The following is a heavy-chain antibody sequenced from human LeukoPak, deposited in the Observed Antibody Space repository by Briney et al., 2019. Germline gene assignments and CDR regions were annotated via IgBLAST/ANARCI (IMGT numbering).Heavy chain of an antibody. CDR3: ARESRWEPPSF. D-gene: IGHD1-26*01. J-gene: IGHJ4*02. Sequence: GGSLRLSCAASGFTFSDYYMSWIRQAPGKGLEWVSSISSSSSYIYYADSVKGRFTISRDNAKNSLYQQMNSRRGEDTAVYYCARESRWEPPSFWGQESLVTDSS. CDR1: GFTFSDYY. CDR2: ISSSSSYI. V-gene: IGHV3-11*06.